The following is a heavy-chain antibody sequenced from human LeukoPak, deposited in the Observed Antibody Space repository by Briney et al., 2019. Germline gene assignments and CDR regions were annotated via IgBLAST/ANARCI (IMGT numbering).Heavy chain of an antibody. Sequence: GGSLRLSCAASGFTFSSYSMNWVRQAPGKGLEWVSSISSSSSYIYYADSVKGRFTISRDNAKNSLYLQMNSLRAEDTAVYYCARDRVAYSSSDHFDYWGQGTLVTVSS. CDR1: GFTFSSYS. CDR3: ARDRVAYSSSDHFDY. D-gene: IGHD6-13*01. CDR2: ISSSSSYI. V-gene: IGHV3-21*01. J-gene: IGHJ4*02.